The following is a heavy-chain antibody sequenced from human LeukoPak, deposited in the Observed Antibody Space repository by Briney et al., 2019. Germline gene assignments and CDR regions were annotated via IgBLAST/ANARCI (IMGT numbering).Heavy chain of an antibody. CDR3: AREHGGYSGYDH. CDR1: GFPFSSYG. J-gene: IGHJ5*02. CDR2: IPYDGSDK. V-gene: IGHV3-30*02. Sequence: GGSLRLSCAASGFPFSSYGMHWVRQAPGKGLEWVAFIPYDGSDKFYADSVKGRFTISRDNSKNTLYLQMNSLRAEDTALYYCAREHGGYSGYDHWGQGTLVTVSS. D-gene: IGHD5-12*01.